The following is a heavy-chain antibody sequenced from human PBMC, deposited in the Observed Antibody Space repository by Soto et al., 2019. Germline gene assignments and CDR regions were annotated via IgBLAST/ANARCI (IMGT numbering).Heavy chain of an antibody. CDR2: TNQDGTQK. Sequence: DEQLVESGGGLVQPGGSLRLSCAVSGFTFRRDWMNWVRQAPGKGLEWVAHTNQDGTQKYYVDSVKGRFTIFRDNPENSLYLQMNSLRVEDTAVYYCAGGVGDAVWGQGTLVTVSS. CDR1: GFTFRRDW. J-gene: IGHJ4*02. V-gene: IGHV3-7*04. CDR3: AGGVGDAV. D-gene: IGHD1-26*01.